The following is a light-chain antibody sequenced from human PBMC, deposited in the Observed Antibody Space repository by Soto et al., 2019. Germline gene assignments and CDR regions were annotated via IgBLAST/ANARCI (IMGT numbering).Light chain of an antibody. CDR2: DAT. Sequence: DIQMTQSPSTLSASIGDSVTLTCRASQIIARWLAWYQQKPGKAPNLVIYDATKLQSGVPSRFSATASGAEFTITISGLQAEDFATYYCLQYNTFPHSFGQGTRLEI. CDR3: LQYNTFPHS. J-gene: IGKJ2*03. V-gene: IGKV1-5*01. CDR1: QIIARW.